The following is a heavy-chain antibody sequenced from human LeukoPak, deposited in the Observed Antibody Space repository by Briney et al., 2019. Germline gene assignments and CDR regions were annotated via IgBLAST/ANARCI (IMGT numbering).Heavy chain of an antibody. V-gene: IGHV5-51*01. CDR3: GRHPRARNGPKQKNGDFDN. Sequence: GESLKISCKGSGYSYANYLIGWVRQMPGKGLEWMGIIYPDDSYTRYSPSFRGQVTISADKSIRTAYLQWSSLKASDTAMYYRGRHPRARNGPKQKNGDFDNRGQGKKGTVGS. CDR1: GYSYANYL. D-gene: IGHD2-8*01. J-gene: IGHJ3*02. CDR2: IYPDDSYT.